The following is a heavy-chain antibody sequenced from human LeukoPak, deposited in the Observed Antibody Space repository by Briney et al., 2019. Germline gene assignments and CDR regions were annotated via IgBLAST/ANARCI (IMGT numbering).Heavy chain of an antibody. CDR2: IYYSGST. Sequence: PSETLSLTCTVSGGSVSSSSYYWSWIRQPPGKGLEWIGYIYYSGSTNYNPSLKSRVTISVVTSKNQFSLKLSSVTAADTAVYYCARGSHYYGSGRTFDYWGQGTLVTVSS. J-gene: IGHJ4*02. D-gene: IGHD3-10*01. CDR1: GGSVSSSSYY. CDR3: ARGSHYYGSGRTFDY. V-gene: IGHV4-61*01.